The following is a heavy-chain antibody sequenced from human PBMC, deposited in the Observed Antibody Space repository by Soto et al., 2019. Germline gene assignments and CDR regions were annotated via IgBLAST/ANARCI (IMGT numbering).Heavy chain of an antibody. V-gene: IGHV3-48*01. Sequence: EVQLVESGGGSVQPGGSLRLSCAASGFTFSSYSMNWVRQAPGKGLEWVSYISSSSSTIYYADSVKGRFTISRDNAKNSPYLQMSSLRAEDTAVYYFARDLGSSWSPEYFQHWGQGTLVTVSS. CDR3: ARDLGSSWSPEYFQH. CDR2: ISSSSSTI. J-gene: IGHJ1*01. D-gene: IGHD6-6*01. CDR1: GFTFSSYS.